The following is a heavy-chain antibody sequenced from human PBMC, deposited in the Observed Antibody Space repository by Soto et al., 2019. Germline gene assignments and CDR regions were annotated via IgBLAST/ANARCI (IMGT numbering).Heavy chain of an antibody. Sequence: PSETLSLTCTVSGGSISSSSYYWGWIRQPPGKGPEWIGSIYYSGSTYYNPSLKSRVTISVDTSKNQFSLKLSSVTAADTAVNYWARGRGTYSKPFDYWGQGTLVTVSS. D-gene: IGHD1-26*01. V-gene: IGHV4-39*01. CDR3: ARGRGTYSKPFDY. J-gene: IGHJ4*02. CDR1: GGSISSSSYY. CDR2: IYYSGST.